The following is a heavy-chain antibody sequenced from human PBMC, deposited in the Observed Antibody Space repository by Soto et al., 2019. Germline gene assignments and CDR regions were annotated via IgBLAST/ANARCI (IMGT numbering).Heavy chain of an antibody. Sequence: QERVVESGGGEVQPGTSLRLSCVASDFSFRNYGMHWVRQAPGKGLEWVADISYDGRNKYHAESVKGRFTISRDNSKNTLYLQMNSLRTEDTAVYYCAKDWRWEQQIYGMNVWGQGTTVTVSS. J-gene: IGHJ6*02. D-gene: IGHD1-26*01. CDR1: DFSFRNYG. CDR2: ISYDGRNK. CDR3: AKDWRWEQQIYGMNV. V-gene: IGHV3-30*18.